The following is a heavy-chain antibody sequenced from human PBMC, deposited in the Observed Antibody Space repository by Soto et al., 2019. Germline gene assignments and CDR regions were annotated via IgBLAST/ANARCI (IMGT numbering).Heavy chain of an antibody. Sequence: SETLSLTCTVSGASISSGGYYWSWLRHHPGKGLEWIGYLYYSGSTYYDPSLESRLTISVDTSKNQFSLRLNSVTAADTAVYYCARGITVFGVVHRFDPWGQGTLVTVSS. CDR1: GASISSGGYY. V-gene: IGHV4-31*03. CDR3: ARGITVFGVVHRFDP. CDR2: LYYSGST. J-gene: IGHJ5*02. D-gene: IGHD3-3*01.